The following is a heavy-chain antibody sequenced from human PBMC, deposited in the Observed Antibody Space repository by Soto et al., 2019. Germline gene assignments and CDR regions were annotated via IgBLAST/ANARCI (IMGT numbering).Heavy chain of an antibody. CDR2: VSYDSNYI. CDR1: GFSFSSYS. CDR3: ARERGWQLYFDY. D-gene: IGHD6-13*01. Sequence: GGSLRLSCVASGFSFSSYSMNWVRQAPGKGLEWVSLVSYDSNYIYYADSVKGRFTISRDNAKNSVYLQMNSLRAEDTAVYYCARERGWQLYFDYWGQGALVTVS. J-gene: IGHJ4*02. V-gene: IGHV3-21*01.